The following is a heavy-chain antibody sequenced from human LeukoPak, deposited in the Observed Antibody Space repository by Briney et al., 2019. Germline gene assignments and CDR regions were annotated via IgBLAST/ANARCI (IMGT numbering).Heavy chain of an antibody. CDR2: IYYSGST. CDR3: AREMYYYDEWPLNWFDP. CDR1: GGSISSGDYY. J-gene: IGHJ5*01. Sequence: PSETLSLTCTVSGGSISSGDYYWSWIRQPPGKGLEWIGYIYYSGSTYYNPSLKSRVTISVDTSKNQFSLKLSSVTAADTAVYYCAREMYYYDEWPLNWFDPWGQGTLVTVSS. D-gene: IGHD3-22*01. V-gene: IGHV4-30-4*01.